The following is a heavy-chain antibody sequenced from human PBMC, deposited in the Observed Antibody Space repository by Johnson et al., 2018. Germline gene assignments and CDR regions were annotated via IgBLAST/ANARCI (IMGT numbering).Heavy chain of an antibody. CDR1: GFTFSSYG. J-gene: IGHJ6*03. V-gene: IGHV3-30*18. CDR3: AKQESATYYYYYYMDV. CDR2: IWYDGSNK. Sequence: QVQLVQSGGGVVQPGRSLRLSCAVSGFTFSSYGMNWVRQAPGKGLEWVAVIWYDGSNKYFADSVKGRFTISRDNSKNKLYLQMNSLRAEDTALYYCAKQESATYYYYYYMDVWGKGTTVTVSS.